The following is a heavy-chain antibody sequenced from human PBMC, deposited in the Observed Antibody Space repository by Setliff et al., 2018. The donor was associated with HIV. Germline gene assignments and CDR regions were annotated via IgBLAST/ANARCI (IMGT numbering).Heavy chain of an antibody. D-gene: IGHD3-10*01. CDR1: GFTFSSYA. CDR2: IKPDGSVK. J-gene: IGHJ4*02. V-gene: IGHV3-7*01. Sequence: QPGGSLRLSCAASGFTFSSYAMSWVRQAPGKGLERVANIKPDGSVKSYGDSVKGRFTISRDNTKNSVFLQMNSLRSDDTAVYYCARAGGPGYLDYWGQGTLVTVSS. CDR3: ARAGGPGYLDY.